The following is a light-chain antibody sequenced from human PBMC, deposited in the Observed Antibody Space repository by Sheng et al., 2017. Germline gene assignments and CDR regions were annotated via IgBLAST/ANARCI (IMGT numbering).Light chain of an antibody. Sequence: EIVLTQSPAILSLSPGETATLSCRASQSINHYLAWYQQKPGQAPRLLIYGASSRATGIPDRFTGSGSGTDFTLTISGLGPEDYAVYYCQQYGSAPLTFGGGTKVEIK. CDR2: GAS. J-gene: IGKJ4*01. CDR1: QSINHY. CDR3: QQYGSAPLT. V-gene: IGKV3-20*01.